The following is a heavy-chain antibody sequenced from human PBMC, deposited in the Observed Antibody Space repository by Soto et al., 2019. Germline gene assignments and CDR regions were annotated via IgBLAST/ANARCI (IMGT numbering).Heavy chain of an antibody. CDR3: AREGNYYDSSGYYRTYYFDY. Sequence: QVQLVESGGGLVKPGGSLRLSCAASGFTFSDYYMSWIRQAPGKGLEWVSYISCSGSTIYYADSVKGRFTISRDNAKNSLYLQMNSLRAEDTAVYYCAREGNYYDSSGYYRTYYFDYWGQGTLVTVSS. CDR2: ISCSGSTI. D-gene: IGHD3-22*01. V-gene: IGHV3-11*01. J-gene: IGHJ4*02. CDR1: GFTFSDYY.